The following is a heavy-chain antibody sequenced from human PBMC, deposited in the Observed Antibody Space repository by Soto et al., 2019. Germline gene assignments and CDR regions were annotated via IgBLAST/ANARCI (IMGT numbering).Heavy chain of an antibody. CDR1: GGSFSGYY. CDR2: INHSGST. V-gene: IGHV4-34*01. Sequence: PSETLSLTCAVYGGSFSGYYWSWIRQPPGKGLEWIGEINHSGSTNYNPSLKSRVTISVDTSKNQFSLKLSSVTAADTAVYYCARGYCSSTSCYSRWYYYYYMDVWGKGTTVTVSS. J-gene: IGHJ6*03. CDR3: ARGYCSSTSCYSRWYYYYYMDV. D-gene: IGHD2-2*02.